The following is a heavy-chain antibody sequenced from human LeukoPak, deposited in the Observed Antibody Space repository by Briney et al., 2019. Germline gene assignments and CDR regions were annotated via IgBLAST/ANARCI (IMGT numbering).Heavy chain of an antibody. Sequence: ASVKVSCKASGYTFTSYDINWVRQATGQGLEWMGWMNPNSGNTGYAQKFQGRVTMTRNTSISTAYMELSSLRSEDTAVYYCARNYSSSWYYYYYYGMDVWGQGTMVTVSS. D-gene: IGHD6-13*01. J-gene: IGHJ6*02. V-gene: IGHV1-8*01. CDR1: GYTFTSYD. CDR3: ARNYSSSWYYYYYYGMDV. CDR2: MNPNSGNT.